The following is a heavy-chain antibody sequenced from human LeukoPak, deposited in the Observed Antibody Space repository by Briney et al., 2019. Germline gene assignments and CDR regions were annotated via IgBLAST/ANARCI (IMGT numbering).Heavy chain of an antibody. CDR1: GFTFSDHY. V-gene: IGHV3-72*01. D-gene: IGHD2-15*01. Sequence: PGGSLRLSCAASGFTFSDHYMDWVRQAPGKGLEWVGRTRNKAKSYTTEYAASVKGRFTISRDDPKNSLYLQMNSLKTEDTAVYYCARVAGYCSGGRCHSASFDYWGQGTLVTVSS. J-gene: IGHJ4*02. CDR3: ARVAGYCSGGRCHSASFDY. CDR2: TRNKAKSYTT.